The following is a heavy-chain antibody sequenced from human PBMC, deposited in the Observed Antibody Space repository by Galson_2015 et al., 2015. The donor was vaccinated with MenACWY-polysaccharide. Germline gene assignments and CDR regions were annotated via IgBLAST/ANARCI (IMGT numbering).Heavy chain of an antibody. CDR2: INHSGST. Sequence: TLSLTCAVYGGSFSGYYWSWIRQPPGKGLEWIGEINHSGSTNYNPSLKSRVTISVDTSKNQFSLKLSSVTAADTAVYYCARYFGGVFDYWGQGTLVTVSS. V-gene: IGHV4-34*01. D-gene: IGHD3-16*01. CDR1: GGSFSGYY. J-gene: IGHJ4*02. CDR3: ARYFGGVFDY.